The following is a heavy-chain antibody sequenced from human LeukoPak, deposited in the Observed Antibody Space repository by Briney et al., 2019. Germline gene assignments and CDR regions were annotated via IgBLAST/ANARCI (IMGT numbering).Heavy chain of an antibody. CDR2: INHSGST. V-gene: IGHV4-34*01. CDR3: ARRNLGYCSSTSCYNYDY. D-gene: IGHD2-2*02. CDR1: GGSFSGYY. Sequence: SETLSLTCAVYGGSFSGYYWSWIRQPPGKGLEWIGEINHSGSTNYNPSLKSRVTISVDTSKNQFSLKLSSVTAADTAVYYCARRNLGYCSSTSCYNYDYWGQGTLVTVSS. J-gene: IGHJ4*02.